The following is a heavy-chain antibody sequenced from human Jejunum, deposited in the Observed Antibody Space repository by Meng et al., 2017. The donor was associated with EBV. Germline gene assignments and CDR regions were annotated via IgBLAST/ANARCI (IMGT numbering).Heavy chain of an antibody. CDR3: ARGGRIDGYKYDY. J-gene: IGHJ4*02. V-gene: IGHV3-21*01. D-gene: IGHD5-24*01. Sequence: VQVVASGRGRGKPGGSLGVSCSTSGLAFSTDSMNWVRQAPGKGLEWVSSISSDSNHMYYADSIKGRFTISRDNAKNSLYLQMNSLRDEDTAVYYCARGGRIDGYKYDYWGQGTLVTVSS. CDR2: ISSDSNHM. CDR1: GLAFSTDS.